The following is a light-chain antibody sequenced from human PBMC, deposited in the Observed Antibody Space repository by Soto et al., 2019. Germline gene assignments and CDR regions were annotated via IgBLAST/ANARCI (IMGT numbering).Light chain of an antibody. V-gene: IGKV1-12*01. CDR3: QQANSFPLT. CDR1: QDISRW. Sequence: DIQMTQSPSSVSASVGDRVTFTCRASQDISRWLAWYQQKPGKAPRLLISGASRLQGGVPSRFSGSGSGTQFTLTIGSLQPEDFATYYCQQANSFPLTFGGGTKVDIK. CDR2: GAS. J-gene: IGKJ4*01.